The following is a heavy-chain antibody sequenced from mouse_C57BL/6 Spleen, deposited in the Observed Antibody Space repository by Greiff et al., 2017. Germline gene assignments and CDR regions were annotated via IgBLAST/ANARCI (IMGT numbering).Heavy chain of an antibody. Sequence: VKLVESGPGLVAPSQSLSITCTVSGFSLTSYGVHWVRPPPGKGLEWLVVIWSDGSTTYNSALKSRVSISIEISKCQVFLRMNINRAENTAIDYCSRNNGNYPAWCAVRDQGTLVNVSA. D-gene: IGHD2-1*01. CDR1: GFSLTSYG. CDR2: IWSDGST. CDR3: SRNNGNYPAWCAV. V-gene: IGHV2-6*02. J-gene: IGHJ3*01.